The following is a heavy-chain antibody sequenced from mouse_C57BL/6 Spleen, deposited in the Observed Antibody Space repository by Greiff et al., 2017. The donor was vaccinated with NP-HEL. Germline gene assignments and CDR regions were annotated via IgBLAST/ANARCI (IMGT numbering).Heavy chain of an antibody. V-gene: IGHV1-18*01. J-gene: IGHJ2*01. D-gene: IGHD2-5*01. CDR3: ARTPTIVTTYFDY. CDR2: INPNNGGT. Sequence: VQLKESGPELVKPGASVKIPCKASGYTFTDYNMDWVKQSHGKSLEWIGDINPNNGGTIYNQKFKGKATLTVDKSSSTAYMELRSLTSEDTAVYYCARTPTIVTTYFDYWGQGTTLTVSS. CDR1: GYTFTDYN.